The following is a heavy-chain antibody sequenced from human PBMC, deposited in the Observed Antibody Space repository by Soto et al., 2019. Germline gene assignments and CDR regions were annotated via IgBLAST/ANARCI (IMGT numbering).Heavy chain of an antibody. D-gene: IGHD3-10*01. Sequence: PGGSLRLSCAASGFIFSSYTMHWVRQAPGKGLEWVGVITYDGSNQYYADSVKGRFTISKDRAKNTLNLQMNGLRDDDTAVYYCAKTYTGGWGQGTQVTVSS. CDR3: AKTYTGG. V-gene: IGHV3-30-3*02. CDR2: ITYDGSNQ. CDR1: GFIFSSYT. J-gene: IGHJ4*02.